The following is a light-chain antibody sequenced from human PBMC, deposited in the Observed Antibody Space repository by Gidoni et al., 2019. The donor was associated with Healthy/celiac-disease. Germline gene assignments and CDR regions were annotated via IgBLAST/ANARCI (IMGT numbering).Light chain of an antibody. Sequence: DIQMTQSPSSLSASVGDRVTITCQASQDISNYLNWYQQKPGKAPKLLLYDASNLETGVPSRFSGSGSGTDFTFTISSLQPEDIATYYCQQYDNLPPFGGXTKVEIK. CDR1: QDISNY. CDR3: QQYDNLPP. V-gene: IGKV1-33*01. CDR2: DAS. J-gene: IGKJ4*01.